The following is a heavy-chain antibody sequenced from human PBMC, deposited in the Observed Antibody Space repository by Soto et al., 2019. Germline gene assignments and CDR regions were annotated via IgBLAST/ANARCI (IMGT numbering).Heavy chain of an antibody. CDR2: TYYTSKWYY. CDR3: ARGHHYYYGMDV. Sequence: SQTLSLTCGISGDSVSRNTAAWNWIRQSPSRGLEWLGRTYYTSKWYYNYATSVQSRITINSDSSKNQVSLQLNSVTPEDTAVYYCARGHHYYYGMDVWGQGTTVTVSS. CDR1: GDSVSRNTAA. V-gene: IGHV6-1*01. J-gene: IGHJ6*02.